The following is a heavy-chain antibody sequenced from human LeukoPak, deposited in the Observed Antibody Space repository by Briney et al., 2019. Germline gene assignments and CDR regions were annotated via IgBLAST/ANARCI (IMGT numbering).Heavy chain of an antibody. V-gene: IGHV3-53*01. D-gene: IGHD3-10*01. J-gene: IGHJ3*02. CDR2: IYSVGTT. CDR3: ARPPGRTGAFDI. CDR1: NFTFSSYD. Sequence: PGGSLRLSCAASNFTFSSYDMDWVRQAPEKGLEWVSVIYSVGTTYYADSVKGRFTISRDNSKNTLYLQMNSLRAEDSAVYYCARPPGRTGAFDIWGQGTMVTVSS.